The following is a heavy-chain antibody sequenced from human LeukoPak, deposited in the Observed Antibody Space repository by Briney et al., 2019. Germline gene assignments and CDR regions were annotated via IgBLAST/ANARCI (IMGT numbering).Heavy chain of an antibody. CDR2: IYHSGST. Sequence: SQTLSLTCTVSGGSISSGGYYWSWIRQPPGKGLEWIGYIYHSGSTYYNPSLKSRVTISVDRSKNQFSLKLSSVTAADTAVYYCARGVTIFGVVKNLDAFDIWGQGTMVTVSS. J-gene: IGHJ3*02. V-gene: IGHV4-30-2*01. CDR1: GGSISSGGYY. CDR3: ARGVTIFGVVKNLDAFDI. D-gene: IGHD3-3*01.